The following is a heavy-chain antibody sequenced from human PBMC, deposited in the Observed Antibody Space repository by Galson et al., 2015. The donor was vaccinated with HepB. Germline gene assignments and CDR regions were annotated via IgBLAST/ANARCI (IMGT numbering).Heavy chain of an antibody. CDR3: ARGDIVGPSHPFFFEY. CDR1: GFTFSSYS. D-gene: IGHD5-12*01. J-gene: IGHJ4*02. CDR2: ISSGSTYI. Sequence: LRLSCAASGFTFSSYSMNWVRQAPGKGLEWVSSISSGSTYIYYADSVKGRFTVSRDNAKNSLYLQMNSLRAEDTAVYYCARGDIVGPSHPFFFEYWGQGTPVAVSS. V-gene: IGHV3-21*01.